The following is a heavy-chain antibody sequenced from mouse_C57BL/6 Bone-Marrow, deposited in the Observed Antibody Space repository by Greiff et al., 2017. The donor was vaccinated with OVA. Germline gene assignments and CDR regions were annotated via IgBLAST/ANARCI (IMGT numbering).Heavy chain of an antibody. CDR3: ARGYSNGFAC. Sequence: EVQLQESGPGLVKPSQSLSLTCSVTGYSITSGYYWYWIRPLPGNQLEWVGIISYDGSNNYNHTLKNRITIARDTSKNQFFLKLNSVTTEDTATYYGARGYSNGFACWGQGTLVT. J-gene: IGHJ3*01. D-gene: IGHD2-5*01. V-gene: IGHV3-6*01. CDR2: ISYDGSN. CDR1: GYSITSGYY.